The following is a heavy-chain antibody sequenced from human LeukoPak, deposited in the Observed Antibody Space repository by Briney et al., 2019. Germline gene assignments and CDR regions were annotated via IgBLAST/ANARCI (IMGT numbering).Heavy chain of an antibody. CDR3: ARFDSSGYYYLEY. V-gene: IGHV4-59*08. D-gene: IGHD3-22*01. CDR2: IYYSGST. J-gene: IGHJ4*02. CDR1: GGSISSYY. Sequence: SETLSLTCTVSGGSISSYYWSWIRQSPGKGLEWIGYIYYSGSTNYNPSLKSRVTISVDTSKNQFSLKLSSVTAADTAVYYCARFDSSGYYYLEYWGQGTLVTVSS.